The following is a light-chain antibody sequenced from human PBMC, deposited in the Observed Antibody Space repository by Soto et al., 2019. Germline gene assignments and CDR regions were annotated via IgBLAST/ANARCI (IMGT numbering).Light chain of an antibody. V-gene: IGKV1-5*01. CDR2: DAS. CDR1: QSISSW. J-gene: IGKJ1*01. CDR3: QQYNSYWGT. Sequence: DIQMTQSPSTLSASVGGRVTITCRASQSISSWLAWYQQKPGKAPKLLIYDASSLESGVPSRFSGSGSGTEFTLTISSLQPDDFATYYCQQYNSYWGTFGQGTKV.